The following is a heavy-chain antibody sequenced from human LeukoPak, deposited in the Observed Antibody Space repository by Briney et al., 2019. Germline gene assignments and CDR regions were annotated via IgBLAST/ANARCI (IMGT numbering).Heavy chain of an antibody. J-gene: IGHJ4*02. D-gene: IGHD2-8*01. V-gene: IGHV4-59*02. CDR3: ARGFLMTPYYFDY. CDR2: IYYSEKT. Sequence: PSETLSLTCTVSGGSVSGYYWTWIRQPPGKGLEWIGYIYYSEKTNYNPSLKSRVTISVDTSKNQFSLNLTSMTAADTAVYYCARGFLMTPYYFDYWGQGTLVTVSS. CDR1: GGSVSGYY.